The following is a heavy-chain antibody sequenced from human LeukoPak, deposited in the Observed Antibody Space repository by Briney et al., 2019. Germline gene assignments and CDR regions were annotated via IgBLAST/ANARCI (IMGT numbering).Heavy chain of an antibody. J-gene: IGHJ4*02. CDR3: GRRPSTYSSSWFIDY. CDR1: GFTFSSYS. V-gene: IGHV3-21*01. D-gene: IGHD6-13*01. CDR2: ISSSSSYI. Sequence: GGSLRLSCAASGFTFSSYSMNWVRQAPGKGLEWVSSISSSSSYIYYADSVKGRFTISRDNAKNSLYLQMNSLRAEDTAVYYCGRRPSTYSSSWFIDYWGQGTLVTVSS.